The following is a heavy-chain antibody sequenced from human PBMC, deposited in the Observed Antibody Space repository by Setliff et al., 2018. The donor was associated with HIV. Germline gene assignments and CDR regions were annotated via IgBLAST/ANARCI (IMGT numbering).Heavy chain of an antibody. CDR3: ARSSLHCGGGYYKDHAFDL. D-gene: IGHD2-21*01. CDR2: INHSANT. J-gene: IGHJ3*01. Sequence: SETLSLTCAVYGGSFSGNYWNWIRQPPGKGLEWIGEINHSANTNYSPSLKSRVTISVDTSKNQFSLKLNSVTAADTAVYYCARSSLHCGGGYYKDHAFDLWGQGTMVTVSS. V-gene: IGHV4-34*01. CDR1: GGSFSGNY.